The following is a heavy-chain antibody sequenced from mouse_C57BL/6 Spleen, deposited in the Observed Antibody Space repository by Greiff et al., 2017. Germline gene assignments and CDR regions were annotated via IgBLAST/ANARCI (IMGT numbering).Heavy chain of an antibody. CDR1: GFTFSSYA. V-gene: IGHV5-9-1*02. CDR2: ISSGGDYI. CDR3: TREDYGSSPAWFAY. Sequence: EVNLVESGEGLVKPGGSLKLSCAASGFTFSSYAMSWVRQTPEKRLEWVAYISSGGDYIYYADTVKGRFTISRDNARNTLYLQMSSLKSEDTAMYYCTREDYGSSPAWFAYWGQGTLVTVSA. D-gene: IGHD1-1*01. J-gene: IGHJ3*01.